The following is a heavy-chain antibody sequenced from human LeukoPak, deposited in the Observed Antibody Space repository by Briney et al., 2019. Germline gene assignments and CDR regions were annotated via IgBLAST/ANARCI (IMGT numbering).Heavy chain of an antibody. J-gene: IGHJ6*02. CDR1: GDSVSSNSAA. V-gene: IGHV6-1*01. Sequence: SQTLSLTCAISGDSVSSNSAAWIWLRQSPSRGLEWLGRTYYRSKWYNDYAVSVKSRITINPDTSKNQFSLQLNSVTPEDTAVYYCARDLILRNYYDSSGSYYYYYGMDVWGQGTTVTVSS. CDR2: TYYRSKWYN. CDR3: ARDLILRNYYDSSGSYYYYYGMDV. D-gene: IGHD3-22*01.